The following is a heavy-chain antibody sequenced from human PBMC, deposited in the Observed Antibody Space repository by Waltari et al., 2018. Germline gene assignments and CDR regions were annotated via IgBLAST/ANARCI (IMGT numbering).Heavy chain of an antibody. CDR1: GYTFTGDY. D-gene: IGHD2-21*01. CDR3: AREYCGGDCNHGWFDP. CDR2: INPNSGGT. V-gene: IGHV1-2*02. Sequence: QVQLVQSGAEVKKPGASVKISCKASGYTFTGDYMHWVRQAPGQGLEWMGWINPNSGGTNYAQKFQGRVTMTRDTSISTAYMELGRLRSDDTAVYYCAREYCGGDCNHGWFDPWGQGTLVTVSS. J-gene: IGHJ5*02.